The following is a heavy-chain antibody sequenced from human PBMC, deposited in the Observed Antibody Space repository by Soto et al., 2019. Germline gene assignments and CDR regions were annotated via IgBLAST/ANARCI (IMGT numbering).Heavy chain of an antibody. CDR3: ARAGRTQLWFGFDY. J-gene: IGHJ4*02. CDR1: GFTFSSYA. CDR2: ISYDGSNK. V-gene: IGHV3-30-3*01. D-gene: IGHD5-18*01. Sequence: QVQLVESGGGVVQPGRSLRLSRAASGFTFSSYAMHWVRQAPGKGLEWVAVISYDGSNKYYADSVKGRFTISRDSSKNTLNLQMNSLRAGDTAVYYCARAGRTQLWFGFDYWGQGTLVTVSS.